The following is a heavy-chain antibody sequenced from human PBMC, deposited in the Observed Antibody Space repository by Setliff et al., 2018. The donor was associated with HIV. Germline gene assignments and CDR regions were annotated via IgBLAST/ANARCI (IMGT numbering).Heavy chain of an antibody. CDR2: INYKGSS. Sequence: SETLSLTCAVFGGSISSGGYYWSWIRQNPGKGLEWIGEINYKGSSSYNPSLRSRVTISVDTSKNQFSLKLSSVTAADPAVYYCARDSRVLALNYYYCYMDVWGQGTTVTVSS. CDR3: ARDSRVLALNYYYCYMDV. J-gene: IGHJ6*03. CDR1: GGSISSGGYY. V-gene: IGHV4-31*11. D-gene: IGHD2-2*01.